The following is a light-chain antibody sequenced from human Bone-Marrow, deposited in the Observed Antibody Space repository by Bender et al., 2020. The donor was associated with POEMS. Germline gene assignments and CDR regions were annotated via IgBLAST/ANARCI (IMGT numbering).Light chain of an antibody. V-gene: IGLV1-40*01. Sequence: QSVLTQPPSVSAAPGQKVTISCSGSFSNIGNNHVSWYQHLPGTAPKLLIYGYNNRPSGVPDRFSGSKSGTSASLAITGLQAEDEGDYYCQSYDNSLGGWVFGGGTKLTVL. J-gene: IGLJ3*02. CDR2: GYN. CDR3: QSYDNSLGGWV. CDR1: FSNIGNNH.